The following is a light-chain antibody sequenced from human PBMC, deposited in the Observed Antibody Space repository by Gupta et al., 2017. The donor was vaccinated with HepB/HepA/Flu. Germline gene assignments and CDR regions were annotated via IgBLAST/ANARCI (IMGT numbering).Light chain of an antibody. Sequence: SALTQPASVSGCPAQSITISCTGTRTDVGGYNYVSCYQQHPGNPPNLMIFDVSKRPSGVSIRFSASTAGNTASTTTFGLQEEDDDDYYCRQYTNSNTFVFGGGTTLTVL. CDR1: RTDVGGYNY. CDR3: RQYTNSNTFV. CDR2: DVS. V-gene: IGLV2-14*03. J-gene: IGLJ2*01.